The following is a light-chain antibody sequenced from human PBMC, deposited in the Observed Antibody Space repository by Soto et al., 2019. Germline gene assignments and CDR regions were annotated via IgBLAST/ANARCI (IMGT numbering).Light chain of an antibody. V-gene: IGLV2-14*01. CDR3: SSYTTISTYV. J-gene: IGLJ1*01. CDR1: SSDVGGYNY. Sequence: QSVLTQPASVSGSPGQSITISCTGTSSDVGGYNYVSWYQQHPGKAPKLMIYDVRNRPSGVSNRFAGSKSVNTASLTISGLQAEVEADYYCSSYTTISTYVFGTGTQVTVL. CDR2: DVR.